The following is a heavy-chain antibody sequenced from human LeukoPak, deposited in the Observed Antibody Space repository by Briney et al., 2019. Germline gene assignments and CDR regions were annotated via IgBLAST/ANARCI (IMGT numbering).Heavy chain of an antibody. CDR3: AMHVVGATPWLDY. CDR1: GGSISSYH. CDR2: IYYSGST. Sequence: SETLSLTCTVSGGSISSYHWSWIRQPPGKGLECIGFIYYSGSTNYNPSLKSRVTISVDTSKNQFSLKLSSVTAADTAVYYCAMHVVGATPWLDYWGQGTLVTVSS. J-gene: IGHJ4*02. D-gene: IGHD1-26*01. V-gene: IGHV4-59*01.